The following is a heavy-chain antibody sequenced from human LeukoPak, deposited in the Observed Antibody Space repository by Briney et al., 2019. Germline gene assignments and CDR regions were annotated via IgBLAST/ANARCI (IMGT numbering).Heavy chain of an antibody. V-gene: IGHV3-48*03. CDR3: AREEVNAFDI. CDR2: ISSSGSTI. Sequence: GGSLRLSCAASGFTFSSYEMNWVRQAPGKGLEWVSYISSSGSTIYYADSVKGRFTTSRDNAKNSLYLQMNSLRAEDTAVYYCAREEVNAFDIWGQGTMVTVSS. J-gene: IGHJ3*02. CDR1: GFTFSSYE.